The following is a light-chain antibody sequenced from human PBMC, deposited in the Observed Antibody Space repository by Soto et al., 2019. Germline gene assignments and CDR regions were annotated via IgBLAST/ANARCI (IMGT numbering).Light chain of an antibody. CDR1: QSVSYS. J-gene: IGKJ1*01. V-gene: IGKV3-11*01. CDR2: DAS. CDR3: QQRNNWEWS. Sequence: ELVLTQSPATLSLSPGERATLSCRASQSVSYSLAWYQQKPGQAPRLLIYDASNSANGIPARFSGSGSGTVFTLTISSLEPEDFAVYSCQQRNNWEWSFGQGLKVEIK.